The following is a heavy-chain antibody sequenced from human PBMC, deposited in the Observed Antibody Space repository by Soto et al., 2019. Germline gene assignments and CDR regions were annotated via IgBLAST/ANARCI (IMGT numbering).Heavy chain of an antibody. CDR2: IYPGDSDT. D-gene: IGHD3-3*01. CDR3: ARRYYDFWSGSETGAFDI. Sequence: GESLKISCKGSGYSFTSYWIGWVRQMPGKGLEWMGIIYPGDSDTRHSPSFQGQVTISADKSISTAYLQWSSLKASDTAMYYCARRYYDFWSGSETGAFDIWGQGTMVTVSS. CDR1: GYSFTSYW. J-gene: IGHJ3*02. V-gene: IGHV5-51*01.